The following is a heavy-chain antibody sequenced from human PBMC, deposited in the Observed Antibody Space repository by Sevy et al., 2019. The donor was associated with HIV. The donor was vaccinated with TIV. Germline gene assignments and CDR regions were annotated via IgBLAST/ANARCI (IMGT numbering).Heavy chain of an antibody. J-gene: IGHJ6*03. D-gene: IGHD4-17*01. V-gene: IGHV3-23*01. CDR3: ARSSGAGEAYYYYYFYMDV. CDR2: SSESGTKT. CDR1: GFTLNTFA. Sequence: GGSLRLSCAASGFTLNTFAMSWVRQAPGKGLEWVSSSSESGTKTYYADSVKGRFPISRDNSKNTLYLRMNSLRAEDTAIYYCARSSGAGEAYYYYYFYMDVWGKGATVTVSS.